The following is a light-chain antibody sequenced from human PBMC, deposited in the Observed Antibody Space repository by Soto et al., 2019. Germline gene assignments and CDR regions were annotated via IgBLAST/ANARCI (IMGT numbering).Light chain of an antibody. CDR3: KQYGSSPLYT. CDR1: QSVSSSY. Sequence: EIVLTQSPGTLSLSPGERATLSCRASQSVSSSYLAGDQQKPGQAPRLLIYGASSMATGIPDRFSGSGSGTDFTLTISRLEPEDFAVYYCKQYGSSPLYTFDQGTKLEI. V-gene: IGKV3-20*01. CDR2: GAS. J-gene: IGKJ2*01.